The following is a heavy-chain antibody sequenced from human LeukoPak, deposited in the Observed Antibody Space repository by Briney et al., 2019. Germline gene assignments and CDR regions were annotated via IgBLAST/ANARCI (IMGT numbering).Heavy chain of an antibody. J-gene: IGHJ3*02. Sequence: GGSLRLSCVASGFTFSSYSMNWVRQAPGKGLEWVSYISSISSSIYYADSVKGRFTISRDNAENSLYLQMDSLRAEDTAVYYCARDGTRGIVVGNYYYQGDAFDIWGQGTMVTVSS. CDR2: ISSISSSI. CDR1: GFTFSSYS. CDR3: ARDGTRGIVVGNYYYQGDAFDI. D-gene: IGHD3-22*01. V-gene: IGHV3-48*04.